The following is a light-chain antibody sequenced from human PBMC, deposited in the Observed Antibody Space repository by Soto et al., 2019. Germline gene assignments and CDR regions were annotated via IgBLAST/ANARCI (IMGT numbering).Light chain of an antibody. CDR3: MQGTHWPWT. CDR2: EVS. CDR1: QSLIQSDGSTY. J-gene: IGKJ1*01. Sequence: DVVLTQSPLSLPVTLGQPASISCRSSQSLIQSDGSTYLSWFQQRPGQSPRRLIYEVSDRDSGVPDRFSGSGSGTDFTLKISRVEAEDVGVYYCMQGTHWPWTFGQGTKVEIK. V-gene: IGKV2-30*02.